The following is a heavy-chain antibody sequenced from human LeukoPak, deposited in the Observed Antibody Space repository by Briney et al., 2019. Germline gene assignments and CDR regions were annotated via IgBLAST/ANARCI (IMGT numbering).Heavy chain of an antibody. J-gene: IGHJ4*02. V-gene: IGHV4-61*02. CDR3: ARERITLDY. Sequence: SETLSLTCTVSGGSISSGSYYWSWIRQPAGKGLEWIWRIYTSGSTNYNPSLKSRVTISVDTSKNQFSLKLSSVTAADTAVYYCARERITLDYWGQGTLVTVSS. CDR2: IYTSGST. D-gene: IGHD3-10*01. CDR1: GGSISSGSYY.